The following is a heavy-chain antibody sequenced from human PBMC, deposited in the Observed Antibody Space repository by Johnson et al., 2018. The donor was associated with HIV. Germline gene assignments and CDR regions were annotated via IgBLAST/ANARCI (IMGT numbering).Heavy chain of an antibody. Sequence: QVQLVESGGGVVQPGGSLRLSCATSGFTFSYYGLHWVRQAPGVGLEWVAFTRYDGSDEFYADAVKGRFTISRDTSKNTLYLKMNNLRVEDTALYYCATSALERATPLAEVDAFDVWGQGTMVTVSS. V-gene: IGHV3-30*02. CDR1: GFTFSYYG. CDR3: ATSALERATPLAEVDAFDV. J-gene: IGHJ3*01. CDR2: TRYDGSDE. D-gene: IGHD5-24*01.